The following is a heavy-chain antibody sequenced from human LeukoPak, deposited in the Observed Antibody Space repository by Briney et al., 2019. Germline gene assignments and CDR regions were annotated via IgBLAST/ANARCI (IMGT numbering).Heavy chain of an antibody. J-gene: IGHJ4*02. CDR3: ARGSRWFYFDY. CDR2: IYYSGST. Sequence: SETLSLTCTVSGGSISSYYWSWIRQPPGKGLEWIGYIYYSGSTNYNPSLKSRVTISVGTSKNQFSLKLSSVTAADTAVYYCARGSRWFYFDYWGQGTLVTVSS. V-gene: IGHV4-59*01. CDR1: GGSISSYY. D-gene: IGHD4-23*01.